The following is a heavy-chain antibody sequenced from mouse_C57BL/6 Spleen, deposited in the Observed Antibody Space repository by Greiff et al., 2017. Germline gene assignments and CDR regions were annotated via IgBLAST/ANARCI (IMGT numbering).Heavy chain of an antibody. J-gene: IGHJ2*01. D-gene: IGHD1-1*01. CDR2: ISSGGDYI. CDR1: GFTFSSYA. V-gene: IGHV5-9-1*02. Sequence: EVKVVESGEGLVKPGGSLKLSCAASGFTFSSYAMSWVRQTPEKRLEWVAYISSGGDYIYYADTVKGRFTISRDNARNTLYLQMSSLKSEDTAMYYCTRGHYGSSPGDYFDYWGQGTTLTVSS. CDR3: TRGHYGSSPGDYFDY.